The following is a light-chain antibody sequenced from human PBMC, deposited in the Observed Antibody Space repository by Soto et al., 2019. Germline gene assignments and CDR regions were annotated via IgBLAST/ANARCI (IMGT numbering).Light chain of an antibody. J-gene: IGLJ1*01. CDR2: EVT. CDR3: SSHTSVNTRV. V-gene: IGLV2-14*01. CDR1: SSDVGTYDY. Sequence: QSALTQSASVSGSPGQSIAISCTGISSDVGTYDYVSWYQQYPDKAPKLIIYEVTQRPSGVSNRFSGSKSGNTASLTISGLQAEDEADYYCSSHTSVNTRVFGTGTKVTV.